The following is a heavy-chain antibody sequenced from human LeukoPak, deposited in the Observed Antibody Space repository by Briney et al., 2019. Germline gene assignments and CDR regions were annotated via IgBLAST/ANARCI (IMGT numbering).Heavy chain of an antibody. D-gene: IGHD1-26*01. CDR2: IYTSGST. Sequence: SETLSLTCTVSGGSISSGSYYWSWIRQPAGKGLEWIGRIYTSGSTNYNPSLKSRVTISVDTSKNQFSLKLSSVTAADTAVYYCARAGSGSFQDAFDIWGQGTMVTVSS. V-gene: IGHV4-61*02. CDR3: ARAGSGSFQDAFDI. J-gene: IGHJ3*02. CDR1: GGSISSGSYY.